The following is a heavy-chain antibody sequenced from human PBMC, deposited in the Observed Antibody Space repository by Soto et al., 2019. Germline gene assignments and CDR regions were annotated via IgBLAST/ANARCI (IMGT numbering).Heavy chain of an antibody. Sequence: QVQLVQSGAEVKKPGSSVKVSCKASGGTFSSYAISWVRQAPGQGLEWMGGIIPIFGTANYAQKFQGRVTITADKSTNTAYMELSSLRSEDTAVYYCANGRLRYFDWLLGYWGQGTLVTVSS. CDR1: GGTFSSYA. D-gene: IGHD3-9*01. J-gene: IGHJ4*02. CDR3: ANGRLRYFDWLLGY. CDR2: IIPIFGTA. V-gene: IGHV1-69*06.